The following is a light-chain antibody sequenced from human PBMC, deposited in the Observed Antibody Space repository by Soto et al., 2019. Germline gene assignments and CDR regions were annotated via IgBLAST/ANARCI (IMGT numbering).Light chain of an antibody. CDR3: QQYNSWPT. CDR2: GAS. Sequence: EIIMTQSPATLSVSPGEGATLSCRTSHSISTNLAWYQHKRGQSPSLLVYGASTRATGVPARFSGSGSGAEFTLSISSLQSEDLAVYYCQQYNSWPTFGGGTKVEIK. V-gene: IGKV3-15*01. J-gene: IGKJ4*01. CDR1: HSISTN.